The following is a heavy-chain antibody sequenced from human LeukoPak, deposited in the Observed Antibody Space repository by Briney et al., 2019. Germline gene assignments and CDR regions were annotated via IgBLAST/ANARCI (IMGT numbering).Heavy chain of an antibody. CDR2: TYTGGNS. J-gene: IGHJ3*02. D-gene: IGHD1-1*01. Sequence: GGSLRLSCAASGFTVSSIHMVWVRQAPGKGLEWVSVTYTGGNSYYADSVKGRFIISRDNSKNTLYLQMNSLRAEDTAVYYCARGVERPREAAAFDIWGQGTVVTVSS. CDR1: GFTVSSIH. CDR3: ARGVERPREAAAFDI. V-gene: IGHV3-53*01.